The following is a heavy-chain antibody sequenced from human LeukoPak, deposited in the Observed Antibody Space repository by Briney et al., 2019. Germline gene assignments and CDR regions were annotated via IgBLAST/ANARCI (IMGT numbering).Heavy chain of an antibody. CDR2: ISSSSSYI. J-gene: IGHJ4*02. CDR3: ARDAEAADY. Sequence: PGGSLRLSCAASGFTFSSYSMNWVRQAPGKGLEWVSSISSSSSYIYYADSVKGRLTISRDNAKNSLHLQMNSLRAEDTAVYYCARDAEAADYWGQGTLVTVCS. CDR1: GFTFSSYS. D-gene: IGHD6-13*01. V-gene: IGHV3-21*01.